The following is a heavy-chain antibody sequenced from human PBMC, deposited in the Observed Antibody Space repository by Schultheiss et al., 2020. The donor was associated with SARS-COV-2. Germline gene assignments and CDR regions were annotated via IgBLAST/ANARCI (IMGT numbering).Heavy chain of an antibody. CDR3: ARELGFGYDY. Sequence: GGSLRLSCAASGFTFSRYWMHWVRQAPGKGLVWVSRISSDGSSTSYADSVEGRFTISRDNAKNTLYLQMNSLGAEDTAVYYCARELGFGYDYWGQGTLVTVSS. V-gene: IGHV3-74*01. CDR1: GFTFSRYW. J-gene: IGHJ4*02. D-gene: IGHD3-16*01. CDR2: ISSDGSST.